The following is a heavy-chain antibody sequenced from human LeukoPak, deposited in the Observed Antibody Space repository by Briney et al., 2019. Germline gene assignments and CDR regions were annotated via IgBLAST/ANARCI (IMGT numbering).Heavy chain of an antibody. D-gene: IGHD3-22*01. Sequence: GGSLRLSCAASGFTFSSYGMHWVRQAPGEGLEWVAFIRYDGSNKYYADSVKGRFTISRDNSKNTLYLQMNSLRAEDTAVYYCAKDLLYYYDSSGPFDYWGQGTLVTVSS. CDR2: IRYDGSNK. CDR1: GFTFSSYG. V-gene: IGHV3-30*02. CDR3: AKDLLYYYDSSGPFDY. J-gene: IGHJ4*02.